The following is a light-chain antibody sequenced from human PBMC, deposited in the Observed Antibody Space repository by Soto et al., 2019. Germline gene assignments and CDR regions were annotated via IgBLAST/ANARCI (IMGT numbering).Light chain of an antibody. CDR2: EVR. CDR1: SSDICSYNY. CDR3: ILYRGSXTSYV. V-gene: IGLV2-14*01. J-gene: IGLJ1*01. Sequence: QPALTQPASVSGSPVQSITISCTGTSSDICSYNYVSWYQQFPGKTPKLIIYEVRNRPSGVSFRFSGSKSGNTDSLTISGPQAEDEADYYCILYRGSXTSYVFGNGTKVT.